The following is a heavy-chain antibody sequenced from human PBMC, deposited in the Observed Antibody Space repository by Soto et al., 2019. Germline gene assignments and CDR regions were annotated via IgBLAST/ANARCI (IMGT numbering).Heavy chain of an antibody. CDR2: ITGSGGGT. Sequence: EVQLLESGGGLVQPGGSLRLSCTASGFTFSNYAMTWVRQAPGKGLEWVSTITGSGGGTYYADSVQGRFTISRDNSKNTLYLQMPNLRADDTAVYYCAKEMVASTVADFFDYWGQGTLVTVSS. CDR3: AKEMVASTVADFFDY. J-gene: IGHJ4*02. V-gene: IGHV3-23*01. CDR1: GFTFSNYA. D-gene: IGHD6-19*01.